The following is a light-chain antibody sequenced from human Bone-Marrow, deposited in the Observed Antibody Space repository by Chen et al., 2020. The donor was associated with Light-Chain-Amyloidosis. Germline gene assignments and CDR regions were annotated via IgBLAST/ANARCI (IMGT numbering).Light chain of an antibody. CDR3: QQYNSFSPA. CDR1: QNINTW. V-gene: IGKV1-5*03. Sequence: GDRVTITCRASQNINTWLAWYQQKPGKAPQLLIYKASNLESGVPSRFSGSGSGTEFTLTISSLQTDDFATYYCQQYNSFSPAFGHGTKVEV. CDR2: KAS. J-gene: IGKJ1*01.